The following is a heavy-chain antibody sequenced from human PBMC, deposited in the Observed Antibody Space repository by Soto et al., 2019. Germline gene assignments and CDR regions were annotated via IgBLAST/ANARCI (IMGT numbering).Heavy chain of an antibody. Sequence: QVQLVESGGGVVQPGRSLTLSCAASGFTFSRFSMHWVRQAPGKGLAWVAVISYDGSNTHYAESVKGRFNISRDDSKNTVYLQMNNLRGVDSAVYYCARDHGMFLSYYYYGMDVWGQGTTVTVSS. CDR1: GFTFSRFS. CDR2: ISYDGSNT. D-gene: IGHD3-10*02. J-gene: IGHJ6*02. V-gene: IGHV3-30-3*01. CDR3: ARDHGMFLSYYYYGMDV.